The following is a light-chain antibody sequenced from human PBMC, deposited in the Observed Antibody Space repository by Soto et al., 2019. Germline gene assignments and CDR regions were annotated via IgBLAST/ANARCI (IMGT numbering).Light chain of an antibody. J-gene: IGKJ1*01. V-gene: IGKV3-15*01. CDR2: GAF. Sequence: EKVMTKAPITLSVSPGERATVSCRASQSVSSNLAWYQQKPGQAPSLLIYGAFTRATGIPARFSGTGSGTEFTLTISSLQSEDFALYYCQQYNDWPLTFGQGTKVDIK. CDR1: QSVSSN. CDR3: QQYNDWPLT.